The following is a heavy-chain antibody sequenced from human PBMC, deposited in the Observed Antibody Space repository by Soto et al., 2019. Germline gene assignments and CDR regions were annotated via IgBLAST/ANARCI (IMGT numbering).Heavy chain of an antibody. CDR1: GGSFGGYY. CDR3: ARGPRNYYYYYYMDV. V-gene: IGHV4-34*01. CDR2: INHSGST. Sequence: SETLSLTCAVYGGSFGGYYWSWIRQPPGKGLEWIGEINHSGSTNYNPSLKSRVTISVDTSKNQFSLKLSSVTAADTAVYYCARGPRNYYYYYYMDVWGKGTTVTVSS. J-gene: IGHJ6*03. D-gene: IGHD1-1*01.